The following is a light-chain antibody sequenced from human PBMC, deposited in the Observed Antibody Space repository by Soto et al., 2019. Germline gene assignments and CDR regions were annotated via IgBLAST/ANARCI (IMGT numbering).Light chain of an antibody. CDR3: SSSTDSKNLG. J-gene: IGLJ1*01. CDR1: SSDIGGYNS. Sequence: QTVTSQSPSASGSNGQTFSISCTGTSSDIGGYNSVSWYQQHPGKAPKVMIYDVTKRPSGVPDRFSGSKSGNTASLTVSALQAEDEADYYCSSSTDSKNLGFGTGTKVTVL. CDR2: DVT. V-gene: IGLV2-8*01.